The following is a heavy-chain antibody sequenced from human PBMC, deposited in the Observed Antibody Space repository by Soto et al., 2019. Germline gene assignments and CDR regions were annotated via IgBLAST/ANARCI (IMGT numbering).Heavy chain of an antibody. CDR1: SDSISTVDYF. V-gene: IGHV4-30-4*01. CDR3: ARGRYCLTGRCFPNWFDS. Sequence: SETLSLTCSVSSDSISTVDYFWAWIRQPPGQALEYIGYIYKSTTTYYNPSFESRVAISLDTSKSQFSLNVTSVTAADTAVYFCARGRYCLTGRCFPNWFDSWGQGTLVTVSS. D-gene: IGHD2-15*01. J-gene: IGHJ5*01. CDR2: IYKSTTT.